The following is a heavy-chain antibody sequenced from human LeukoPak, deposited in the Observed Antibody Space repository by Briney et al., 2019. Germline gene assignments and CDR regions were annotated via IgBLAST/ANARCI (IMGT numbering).Heavy chain of an antibody. Sequence: GGSLRLSCAASGFTFSSYSMNWVRQAPGKGLEWVSSISSSSSYIYYADSVKGRFTISRDNAKNSLYLQMNSLRAEDTAVYYCARDPGITVAGDYFDYWGQGTLVTVSS. V-gene: IGHV3-21*01. J-gene: IGHJ4*02. CDR3: ARDPGITVAGDYFDY. CDR1: GFTFSSYS. D-gene: IGHD6-19*01. CDR2: ISSSSSYI.